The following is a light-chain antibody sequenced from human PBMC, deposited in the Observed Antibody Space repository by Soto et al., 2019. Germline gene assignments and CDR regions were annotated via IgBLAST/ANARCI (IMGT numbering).Light chain of an antibody. CDR2: EVS. CDR1: SSDVGGYNY. CDR3: SSYTSSSTRV. J-gene: IGLJ1*01. Sequence: ALTQPASVSGSPGQSITISCTGTSSDVGGYNYVSWYQQHPGKAPKLMVYEVSNRPSGVSNRFSGSKSGNTASLTISGLQAEDEADYYCSSYTSSSTRVFGTGTKVTVL. V-gene: IGLV2-14*01.